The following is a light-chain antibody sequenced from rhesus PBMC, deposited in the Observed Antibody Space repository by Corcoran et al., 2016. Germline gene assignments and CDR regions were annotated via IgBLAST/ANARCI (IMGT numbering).Light chain of an antibody. V-gene: IGKV1-25*02. CDR1: QDISNY. CDR2: AAS. Sequence: DIQMTQSPSSLSAAVGDRVTITCRASQDISNYLAWYQQKPGETPKLLIYAASGLQSGIPSGFSGGGSGTAFTLSISSLQSEDFATYSCQPYYSIPPTFGQGTKVEIK. J-gene: IGKJ1*01. CDR3: QPYYSIPPT.